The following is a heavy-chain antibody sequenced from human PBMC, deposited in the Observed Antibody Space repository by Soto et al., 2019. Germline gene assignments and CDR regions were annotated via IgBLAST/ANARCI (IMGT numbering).Heavy chain of an antibody. CDR3: ARSGDTAMIHFDY. V-gene: IGHV4-39*01. D-gene: IGHD5-18*01. Sequence: QLQLQESGPGLVKPSETLSLTCTVSGGSISSSSYYWGWIRQPPGKGLGWIGSIYYSGSTYYNPSLKSRVTISVDTSKNQFSLKLSSVTAADTAVYYCARSGDTAMIHFDYWGQGTLVTVSS. J-gene: IGHJ4*02. CDR2: IYYSGST. CDR1: GGSISSSSYY.